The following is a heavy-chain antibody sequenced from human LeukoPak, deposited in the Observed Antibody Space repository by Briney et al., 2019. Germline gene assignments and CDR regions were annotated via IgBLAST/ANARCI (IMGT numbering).Heavy chain of an antibody. V-gene: IGHV7-4-1*02. CDR2: INTNTGNP. J-gene: IGHJ5*02. D-gene: IGHD1-26*01. Sequence: ASVKVSCKASGYTFTSYAMHWVRQAPGQGLEWMGWINTNTGNPTYAQGFTGRFVFSLDTSVSTAYLQISSLKAEDTAVYYCARGHSSGSYFLNWFDPWGQGTLVTVSS. CDR3: ARGHSSGSYFLNWFDP. CDR1: GYTFTSYA.